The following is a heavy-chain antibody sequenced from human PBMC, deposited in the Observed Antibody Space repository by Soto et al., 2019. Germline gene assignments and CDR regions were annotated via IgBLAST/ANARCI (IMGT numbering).Heavy chain of an antibody. Sequence: QVQLVESGGGVVQHGGSLRLSCAASGLMFSAYNIHWVRLAPGKGLEWVAMISYDGSNTHYIESVKGRFTISRDNAKNTVCLQMNSLRAEDTAVYYCARDFRVSVAGRGFDIWGQGTMVTVSS. J-gene: IGHJ3*02. CDR1: GLMFSAYN. V-gene: IGHV3-33*05. D-gene: IGHD6-19*01. CDR3: ARDFRVSVAGRGFDI. CDR2: ISYDGSNT.